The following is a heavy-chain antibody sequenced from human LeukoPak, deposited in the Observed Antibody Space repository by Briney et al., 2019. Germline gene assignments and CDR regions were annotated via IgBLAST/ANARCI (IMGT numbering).Heavy chain of an antibody. CDR2: INPNSGGT. CDR3: ARSVTLLEWSHMDV. D-gene: IGHD3-3*01. V-gene: IGHV1-2*02. CDR1: GYTFTSYD. Sequence: ASVKVSCKASGYTFTSYDINWVRQATGQGLEWMGWINPNSGGTNYAQKFQGRVTMTRDTSISTAYMELSRLRSDDTAVYYCARSVTLLEWSHMDVWGKGTTVTVSS. J-gene: IGHJ6*03.